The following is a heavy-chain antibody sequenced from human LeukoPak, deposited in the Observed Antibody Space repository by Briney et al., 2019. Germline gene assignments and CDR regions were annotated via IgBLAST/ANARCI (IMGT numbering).Heavy chain of an antibody. CDR1: GYSISSGYY. CDR2: IYHSGST. J-gene: IGHJ3*02. CDR3: AREVVPAAMGAFDI. D-gene: IGHD2-2*01. Sequence: SETLSLTCTVSGYSISSGYYWGWIRQPPGKGLEWIGSIYHSGSTYYNPSLKSRVTISVDTSKNQFSLKLSSVTAADTAVYYCAREVVPAAMGAFDIWGQGTMVTVSS. V-gene: IGHV4-38-2*02.